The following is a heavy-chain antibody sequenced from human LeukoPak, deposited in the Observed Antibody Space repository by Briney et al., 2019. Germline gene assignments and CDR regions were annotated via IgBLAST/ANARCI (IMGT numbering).Heavy chain of an antibody. CDR1: GFAVSTFA. J-gene: IGHJ2*01. CDR3: PKEPPGGWSIDL. Sequence: GGSLRLSCAASGFAVSTFAWHWVRQPPGKGLEWVAFMGTDETDIHYADSVKGRFIISRDNSRNTLSLDMSSLRAEDTAVYYCPKEPPGGWSIDLCGRGTLVSVSS. CDR2: MGTDETDI. D-gene: IGHD3-16*01. V-gene: IGHV3-30*02.